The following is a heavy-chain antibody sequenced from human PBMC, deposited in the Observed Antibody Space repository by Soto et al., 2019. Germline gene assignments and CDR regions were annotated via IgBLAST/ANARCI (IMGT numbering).Heavy chain of an antibody. CDR3: ARPLEQWQLGFGMDV. V-gene: IGHV3-33*01. J-gene: IGHJ6*01. CDR2: VWYDGSNK. Sequence: HPGGSLRLSCAASGFTLSTYGMHWVRQAPGKGLEWVAVVWYDGSNKYYADSVKGRFTVSRDNSKNTLYLQMNSLRAEDTAVYYCARPLEQWQLGFGMDVWGQGSPVTVSS. CDR1: GFTLSTYG. D-gene: IGHD6-19*01.